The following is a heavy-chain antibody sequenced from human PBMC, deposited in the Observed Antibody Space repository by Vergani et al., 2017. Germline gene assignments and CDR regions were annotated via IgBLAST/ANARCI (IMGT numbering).Heavy chain of an antibody. Sequence: QVQLQQWGAGLLKPSETLSLTCAVYGGSFSGYYWSWIRQPPGKGLEWIGEINHSGSTYYNPSLKSRVTISVDTSKNQFSLKLSSVTAADTAVYYCARDRMVGEFDPWGQGTLVTVSS. CDR3: ARDRMVGEFDP. CDR1: GGSFSGYY. D-gene: IGHD1-26*01. CDR2: INHSGST. J-gene: IGHJ5*02. V-gene: IGHV4-34*01.